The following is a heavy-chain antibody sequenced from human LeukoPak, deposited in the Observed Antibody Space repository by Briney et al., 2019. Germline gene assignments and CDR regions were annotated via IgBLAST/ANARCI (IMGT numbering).Heavy chain of an antibody. CDR2: INHSGST. D-gene: IGHD6-19*01. J-gene: IGHJ6*02. CDR3: ARGRSSNGYSSGWYSPYYYGMDV. V-gene: IGHV4-34*01. Sequence: SETLSLTCAVYGGSFSGYYWSWIRQPPGKGLEWIGEINHSGSTNYNPSLKSRVTISVDTSKNQFSLKLSSVNAADTAVYYCARGRSSNGYSSGWYSPYYYGMDVWGQGTTVTVSS. CDR1: GGSFSGYY.